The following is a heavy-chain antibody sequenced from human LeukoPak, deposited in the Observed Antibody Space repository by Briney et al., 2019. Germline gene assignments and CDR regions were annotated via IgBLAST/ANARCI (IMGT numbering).Heavy chain of an antibody. Sequence: PGGSRRLSCVPSILRLSIYSMNWVRQVPGTLLEWVSYISGIRNLTYYADSVKGRFTISRDNAKNSLYLQMDSLRDEDTAVYYCAREKGSGSGWFGYWGQGLLVTVSS. D-gene: IGHD6-19*01. CDR3: AREKGSGSGWFGY. V-gene: IGHV3-48*02. CDR1: ILRLSIYS. J-gene: IGHJ5*01. CDR2: ISGIRNLT.